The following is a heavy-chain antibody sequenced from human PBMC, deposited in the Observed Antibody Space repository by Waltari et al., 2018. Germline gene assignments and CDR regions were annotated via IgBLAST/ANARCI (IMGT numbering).Heavy chain of an antibody. J-gene: IGHJ3*02. Sequence: QVQLQESGPGLVKPSETLSLTCTVPGGSISSYYCSWIRQPPGKGLEWIGYIVYSGSTNNNPSLKSRVTISVDTSKNQFSLKLSSVTAADTAVYYCARVVTILGAFDIWGQGTMVTVSS. CDR2: IVYSGST. V-gene: IGHV4-59*13. D-gene: IGHD3-3*01. CDR3: ARVVTILGAFDI. CDR1: GGSISSYY.